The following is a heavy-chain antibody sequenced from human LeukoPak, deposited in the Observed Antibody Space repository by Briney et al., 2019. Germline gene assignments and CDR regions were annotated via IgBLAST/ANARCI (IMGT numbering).Heavy chain of an antibody. Sequence: GGSLRLSCAASGFTFSSYAMSWVRQAPGKGLEWVSAISGSGGSTYYADSVKVRFTISRDNSKNTLYLQMNSLRAEDTAVYYCAKPPSLFGVVIILDYWGQGTLVTVSS. D-gene: IGHD3-3*01. CDR3: AKPPSLFGVVIILDY. CDR1: GFTFSSYA. CDR2: ISGSGGST. J-gene: IGHJ4*02. V-gene: IGHV3-23*01.